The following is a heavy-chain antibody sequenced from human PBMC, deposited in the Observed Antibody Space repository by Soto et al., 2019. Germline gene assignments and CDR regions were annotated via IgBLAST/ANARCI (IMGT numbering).Heavy chain of an antibody. CDR2: INHSGST. D-gene: IGHD2-15*01. CDR1: GGPFSGYY. V-gene: IGHV4-34*01. CDR3: ARENPGGNWFDP. Sequence: PSETLSLTCAVYGGPFSGYYWSWIRQPPGKGLEWIGEINHSGSTNYNPSLKSRVTISVDTSKNQFSLKLSSVTAADTAVYYCARENPGGNWFDPWGQGTLVTVSS. J-gene: IGHJ5*02.